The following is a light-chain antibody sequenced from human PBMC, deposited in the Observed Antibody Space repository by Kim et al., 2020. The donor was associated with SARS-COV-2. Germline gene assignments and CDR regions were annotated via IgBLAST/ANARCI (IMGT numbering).Light chain of an antibody. V-gene: IGKV1-39*01. J-gene: IGKJ2*01. CDR2: AAS. CDR1: QSISSH. CDR3: QQSYSTPQT. Sequence: DIQMTQSPSSLSASVIDRVTITCRASQSISSHLSWYQQRPGKPPKLLIYAASTLQSGVPSRFSGSGSGTDFTLTISSLQPEDFATYYCQQSYSTPQTFGQGTKLEI.